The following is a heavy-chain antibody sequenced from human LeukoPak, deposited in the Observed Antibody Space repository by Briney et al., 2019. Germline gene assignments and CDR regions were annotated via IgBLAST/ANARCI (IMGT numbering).Heavy chain of an antibody. Sequence: SVKVSCKASGGSLTSYAISWVRQAPGQGLEWMGGVIPIFGTTNYAQKFQGRVTITTDESTSTAYMELSSLTSDDTAVYYCARDQIPNSSGWYQFDYWGQGTLVTVSS. J-gene: IGHJ4*02. V-gene: IGHV1-69*05. CDR2: VIPIFGTT. CDR3: ARDQIPNSSGWYQFDY. D-gene: IGHD6-19*01. CDR1: GGSLTSYA.